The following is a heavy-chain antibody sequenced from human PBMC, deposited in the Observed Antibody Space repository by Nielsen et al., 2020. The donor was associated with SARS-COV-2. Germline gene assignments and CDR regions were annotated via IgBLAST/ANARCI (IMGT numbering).Heavy chain of an antibody. CDR1: GYIFTDLG. D-gene: IGHD3-9*01. CDR2: ITVYNGNT. CDR3: VRDRKVPLTGCSPDY. V-gene: IGHV1-18*01. Sequence: ASVKVSCKASGYIFTDLGIGWVRQVPGQGLEWTGWITVYNGNTNYVQKFQGRVTMTADTSSSTAYMELRSLKSDDTAVYYCVRDRKVPLTGCSPDYWGQGTLVTVSS. J-gene: IGHJ4*02.